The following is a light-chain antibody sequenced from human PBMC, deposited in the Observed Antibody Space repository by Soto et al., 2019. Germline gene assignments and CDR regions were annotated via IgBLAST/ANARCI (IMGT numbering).Light chain of an antibody. Sequence: DIQMTQSPSSLSASVGGRIPITCRASQDISNYLAWYQQKPGKVPKLLIYSASTLQSGVPSRFSGSGSGTDFTLTISSLQPEDVATYFCQKYNSALTFGQGTRLEIK. V-gene: IGKV1-27*01. CDR1: QDISNY. J-gene: IGKJ5*01. CDR2: SAS. CDR3: QKYNSALT.